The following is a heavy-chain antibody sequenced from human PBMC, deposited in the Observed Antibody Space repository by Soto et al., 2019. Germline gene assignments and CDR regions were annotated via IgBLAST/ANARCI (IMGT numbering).Heavy chain of an antibody. CDR2: ISYDGSNK. Sequence: QVQLVESGGGVVQPGRSLRLSCAASGFTFSSYGMHWVRQAPGKGLEWVAVISYDGSNKYYADSVKGRFTISRDNSKNTLYLQMNSLRAEDTAVYYCAKGSTTVSHWYFDLWGRGTLVTVSS. CDR1: GFTFSSYG. D-gene: IGHD4-17*01. V-gene: IGHV3-30*18. J-gene: IGHJ2*01. CDR3: AKGSTTVSHWYFDL.